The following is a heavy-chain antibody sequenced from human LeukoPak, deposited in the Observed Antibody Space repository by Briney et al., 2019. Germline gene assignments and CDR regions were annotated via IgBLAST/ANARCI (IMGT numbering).Heavy chain of an antibody. Sequence: PSETLSLTCTVSGDSLSTYYWSWIRQPPGKGLDWIGFVSYSGSTNYNPSLRSRVTISVDTSKNQFSLKLTSVTAADTAVYYCARHYYNSESFFDKWGQGTLVAVSS. D-gene: IGHD3-10*01. CDR2: VSYSGST. J-gene: IGHJ4*02. CDR1: GDSLSTYY. CDR3: ARHYYNSESFFDK. V-gene: IGHV4-59*01.